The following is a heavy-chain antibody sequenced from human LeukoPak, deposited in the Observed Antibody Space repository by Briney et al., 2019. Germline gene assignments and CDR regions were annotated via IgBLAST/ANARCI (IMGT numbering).Heavy chain of an antibody. J-gene: IGHJ4*02. Sequence: GGSLRLSCAASGFTFSSYAMHWVRQAPGKGLEWVAVIWYDGSNKYYADSVKGRFTISRDNSKNTLYLQMNSLRAEDTAVYYCAREAWGFGESGEYYFDYWGQGTLVTVSS. D-gene: IGHD3-10*01. CDR1: GFTFSSYA. CDR2: IWYDGSNK. CDR3: AREAWGFGESGEYYFDY. V-gene: IGHV3-33*08.